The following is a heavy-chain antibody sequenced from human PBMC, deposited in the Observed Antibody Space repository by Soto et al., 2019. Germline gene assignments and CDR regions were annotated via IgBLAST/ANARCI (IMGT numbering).Heavy chain of an antibody. CDR3: AASIFYYGMDV. CDR2: IYPGDSDT. CDR1: GHTFTNYW. J-gene: IGHJ6*02. Sequence: GESLKISCKGSGHTFTNYWIGWVRQMPGKGLEWMGIIYPGDSDTKYNPSFQGQVTISADKSITTTYLQRSSLKASDTAIYYCAASIFYYGMDVWGQGTTVTVSS. V-gene: IGHV5-51*01.